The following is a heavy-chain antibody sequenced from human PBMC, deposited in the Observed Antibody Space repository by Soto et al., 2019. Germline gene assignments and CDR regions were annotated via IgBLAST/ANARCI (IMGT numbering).Heavy chain of an antibody. CDR2: IWYDGSNK. Sequence: PGGSLRLSCAASGFPFSSYGMHWVRQAPGKGLDWVAVIWYDGSNKDYAESVKGRFTISRDNSKNTLYLQMSSLRADDTAVYYCASSINWGQGTLVTVSS. V-gene: IGHV3-33*01. CDR3: ASSIN. J-gene: IGHJ4*02. CDR1: GFPFSSYG.